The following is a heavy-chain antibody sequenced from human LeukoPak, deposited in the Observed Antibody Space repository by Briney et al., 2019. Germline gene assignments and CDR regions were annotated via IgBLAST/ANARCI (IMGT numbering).Heavy chain of an antibody. CDR2: INHSGST. J-gene: IGHJ4*02. Sequence: SETLSLTCAVYGGSFSGYYWSWIRQPPGKGLEWIGEINHSGSTYYNPSLKSRVTISVDTSKNQFSLKLSSVTAADTAVYYCARGPDIVATMTGDYFDYWGQGTLVTVSS. CDR3: ARGPDIVATMTGDYFDY. CDR1: GGSFSGYY. V-gene: IGHV4-34*01. D-gene: IGHD5-12*01.